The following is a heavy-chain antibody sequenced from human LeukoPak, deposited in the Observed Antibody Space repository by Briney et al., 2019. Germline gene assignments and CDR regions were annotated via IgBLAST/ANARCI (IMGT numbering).Heavy chain of an antibody. V-gene: IGHV3-7*01. CDR2: IKQDGSEK. Sequence: GGSLRLSCAASGFTFSSYWMSWVRQAPGKGLEWVANIKQDGSEKYYVDSVKGRFTISRDNAKDLLYLQMNSLRAEDTAVYYCARDGPRYGGNSVVPFDYWGQGTLVTVSS. CDR1: GFTFSSYW. CDR3: ARDGPRYGGNSVVPFDY. D-gene: IGHD4-23*01. J-gene: IGHJ4*02.